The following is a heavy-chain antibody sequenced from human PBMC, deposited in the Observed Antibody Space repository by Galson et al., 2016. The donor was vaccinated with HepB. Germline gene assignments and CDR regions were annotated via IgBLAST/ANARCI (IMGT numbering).Heavy chain of an antibody. CDR1: GFTFRSYG. J-gene: IGHJ6*03. Sequence: SLRLSCAASGFTFRSYGLHWVRQAPGKGLEWVAVISYDGSKRYYADSVKGRFTISRDNSKNTLYLQMNNLRAEDTAVYYCSTLTISGATPGDYFYYMNVWGKGTTVTVSS. D-gene: IGHD3-3*01. CDR2: ISYDGSKR. V-gene: IGHV3-30-3*01. CDR3: STLTISGATPGDYFYYMNV.